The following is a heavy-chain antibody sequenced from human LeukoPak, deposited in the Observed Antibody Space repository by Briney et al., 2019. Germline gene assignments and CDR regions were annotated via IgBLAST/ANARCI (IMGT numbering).Heavy chain of an antibody. J-gene: IGHJ6*03. D-gene: IGHD3-16*02. V-gene: IGHV4-4*07. CDR3: ARESYDYVWGSYRHYYYYYMDV. CDR1: GGSISSYY. Sequence: SSETLSLTCTVSGGSISSYYWSWIRQPAGKGLEWIGRIYTSGSTNYNPSLKSRVTMSVDTSKNQFSLKLSSVTAADTAVYYCARESYDYVWGSYRHYYYYYMDVWGKGTTVTISS. CDR2: IYTSGST.